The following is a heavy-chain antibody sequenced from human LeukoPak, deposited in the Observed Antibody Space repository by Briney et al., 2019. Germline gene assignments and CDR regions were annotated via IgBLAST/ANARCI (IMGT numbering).Heavy chain of an antibody. D-gene: IGHD4-17*01. CDR3: ASVGDSHMFDN. CDR1: GDSISSGDYY. CDR2: IYYSGKA. Sequence: SQTLSLTCTVSGDSISSGDYYWTWIRQPPGKGLEWIGHIYYSGKAYYNPSLRSRVVISVDTSENQFSLKLNSVTAADTAVYYCASVGDSHMFDNWGQGTLVTVSS. V-gene: IGHV4-30-4*01. J-gene: IGHJ4*02.